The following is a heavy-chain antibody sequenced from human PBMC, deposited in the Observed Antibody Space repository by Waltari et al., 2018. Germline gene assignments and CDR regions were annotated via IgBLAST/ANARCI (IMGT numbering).Heavy chain of an antibody. Sequence: QVQLQQWGAGLLKPSATLSLPCAVYGGSFSGSYWSWTRQPPGKGLEWMGEINHSGSTNYNPSLKSRVTIAVDTSKNQFSLKLSSVTAADTAVYYCAGGYSSGSSFDYWGQGTLVTVSS. CDR2: INHSGST. V-gene: IGHV4-34*01. D-gene: IGHD6-19*01. J-gene: IGHJ4*02. CDR1: GGSFSGSY. CDR3: AGGYSSGSSFDY.